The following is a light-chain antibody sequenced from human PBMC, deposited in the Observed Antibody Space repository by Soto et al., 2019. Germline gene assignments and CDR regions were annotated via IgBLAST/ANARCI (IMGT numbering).Light chain of an antibody. Sequence: QSVLTQPASVSGSPGQSITISGTGTSSDIGGYNYVSWYQQHPGKAPKLMIYDVSNRPSGVSNRFSGSKSGNTASLTISGLQAEDEADYYCSSYTTTTTPRVFGGGAKLTVL. CDR3: SSYTTTTTPRV. CDR1: SSDIGGYNY. CDR2: DVS. J-gene: IGLJ3*02. V-gene: IGLV2-14*03.